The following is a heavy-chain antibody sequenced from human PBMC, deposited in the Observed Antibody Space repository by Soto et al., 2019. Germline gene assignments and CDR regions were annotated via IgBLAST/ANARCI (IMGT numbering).Heavy chain of an antibody. CDR3: VRTNYGNNDRLYGMDG. CDR1: GGTFSSYA. J-gene: IGHJ6*02. D-gene: IGHD4-4*01. CDR2: IIPIFGTA. V-gene: IGHV1-69*12. Sequence: QVQLVQSGAEVKKPGSSVKVSCKASGGTFSSYAISWVRQAPGQGLEWMGGIIPIFGTANYAQKFEGKVRSTAAESTSTANMRLSSLRSEDPGVYYCVRTNYGNNDRLYGMDGWGQGTMV.